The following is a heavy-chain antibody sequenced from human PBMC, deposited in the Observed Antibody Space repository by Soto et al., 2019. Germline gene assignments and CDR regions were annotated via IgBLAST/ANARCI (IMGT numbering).Heavy chain of an antibody. CDR3: AKDRSYQYSSGWYGSFDY. J-gene: IGHJ4*02. Sequence: GGSLRLSCAASGFTFSSYGMHWVRQAPGKGLEWVAVISYDGSNKYYADSVKGRFTISRDNSKNTLYLQMNSLRAEDTAVYYCAKDRSYQYSSGWYGSFDYWGQGTLVTVSS. CDR1: GFTFSSYG. D-gene: IGHD6-19*01. CDR2: ISYDGSNK. V-gene: IGHV3-30*18.